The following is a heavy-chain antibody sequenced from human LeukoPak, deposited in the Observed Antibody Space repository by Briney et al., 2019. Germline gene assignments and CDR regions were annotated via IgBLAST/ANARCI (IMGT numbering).Heavy chain of an antibody. V-gene: IGHV4-61*01. J-gene: IGHJ6*04. CDR3: ARLARLTLIRGVTGYHSLDV. Sequence: PSETLSLTCAVSGYSISSGYYWSWIRQPPGGGLEWIGYIYYSGSTNYNPSLKSRVTISVDASKNQFSLWLSSVTAADTAVYYCARLARLTLIRGVTGYHSLDVWGKGTKVTVSS. CDR2: IYYSGST. CDR1: GYSISSGYY. D-gene: IGHD3-10*01.